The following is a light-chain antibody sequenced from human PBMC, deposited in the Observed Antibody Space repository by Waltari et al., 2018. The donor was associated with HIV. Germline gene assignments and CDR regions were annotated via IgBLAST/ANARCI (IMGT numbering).Light chain of an antibody. V-gene: IGKV1-5*03. CDR1: QSISSW. CDR2: KAS. Sequence: DLQMIQSPSTVSAYVRDRDPITYRASQSISSWLAWYQQKPGKAPKLLIYKASSLESGVPSRFSGSGSGTEFTLTISSLQPDDFATYYCQQYNGNRETFGQGTKVEIK. CDR3: QQYNGNRET. J-gene: IGKJ1*01.